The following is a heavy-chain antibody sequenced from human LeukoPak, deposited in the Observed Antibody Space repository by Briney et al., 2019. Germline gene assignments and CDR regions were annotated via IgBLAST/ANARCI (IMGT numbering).Heavy chain of an antibody. CDR2: IYSGGST. V-gene: IGHV3-53*01. Sequence: GGSLRLSCAASGFTVSSNYMSWVRQAPGKGLEWVSVIYSGGSTYYADSVKGRFTISRDNAKNSLYLQMNSLRAEDTAVYYCARDSYYYDSSGYRVDAFDIWGQGTMVTVSS. CDR1: GFTVSSNY. D-gene: IGHD3-22*01. CDR3: ARDSYYYDSSGYRVDAFDI. J-gene: IGHJ3*02.